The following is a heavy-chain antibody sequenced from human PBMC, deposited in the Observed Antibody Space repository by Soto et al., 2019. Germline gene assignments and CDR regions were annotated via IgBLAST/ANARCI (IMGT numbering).Heavy chain of an antibody. J-gene: IGHJ4*02. V-gene: IGHV3-7*01. CDR3: ARESQ. CDR1: GFPFSLYW. Sequence: EVQLVDSGGDLVQPGGSLRLSCAASGFPFSLYWMSWVRQAPGKGLEWVASINQDGSDKYYVDSVKGRFTISRDNAKNSLYLEMNSLRVEDTAMYYCARESQWGQGTLVTVSP. CDR2: INQDGSDK.